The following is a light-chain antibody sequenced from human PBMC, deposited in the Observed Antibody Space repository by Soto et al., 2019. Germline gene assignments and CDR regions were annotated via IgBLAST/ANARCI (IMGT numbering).Light chain of an antibody. CDR1: SSDVGGYNY. Sequence: QAVLTQPPSASGSPGQSVTISCTGNSSDVGGYNYVSWYQQHPGKAPKLMIYEVNKRPSGVPDRFSGSKSGNTASLTVSGLQAEDEGDYYCSSHAGSKRVFGTGTKVTVL. CDR2: EVN. V-gene: IGLV2-8*01. CDR3: SSHAGSKRV. J-gene: IGLJ1*01.